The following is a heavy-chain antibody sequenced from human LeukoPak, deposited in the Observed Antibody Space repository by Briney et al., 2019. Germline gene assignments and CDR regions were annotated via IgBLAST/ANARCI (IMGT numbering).Heavy chain of an antibody. D-gene: IGHD5-24*01. J-gene: IGHJ4*02. CDR2: ISGDGGIT. Sequence: GGSLRLSCAASGFTFDEYAMHWVRQAPGKGLEWVSLISGDGGITFYADSVKGRFTISRDNSKNSLYLQMNSLRTEDTALYYCAKDIRGDGYNSRFDYWGQGTLVTVSP. CDR3: AKDIRGDGYNSRFDY. CDR1: GFTFDEYA. V-gene: IGHV3-43*02.